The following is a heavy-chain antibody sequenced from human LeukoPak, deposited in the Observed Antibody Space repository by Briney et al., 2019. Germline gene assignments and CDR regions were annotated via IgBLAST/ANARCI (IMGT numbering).Heavy chain of an antibody. J-gene: IGHJ3*01. D-gene: IGHD3-10*01. CDR3: ARDLIMYGSESYFDXTFDX. V-gene: IGHV1-2*02. CDR2: INPNSGGT. CDR1: RYTFTGYD. Sequence: TSVKVSCKASRYTFTGYDMHWVRQAPGQGLEWMGWINPNSGGTNYAQKFQGRVTMTTDTSTSTAYMELRSLRSDDTAVYYCARDLIMYGSESYFDXTFDXWXXXTKVTVS.